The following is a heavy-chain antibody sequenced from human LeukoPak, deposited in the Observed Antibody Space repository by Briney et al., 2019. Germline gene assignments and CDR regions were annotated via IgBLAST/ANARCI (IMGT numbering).Heavy chain of an antibody. D-gene: IGHD5-24*01. J-gene: IGHJ6*02. CDR3: ARRGDGYNSGDFYGMDV. Sequence: GGSLRLSCAASGFTVSSNYMSWVRQAPGKGLEWVSVIYSGGSTYYADSVKGRFTISRDNSKNTLYLQMNSLRAGDTAVYYCARRGDGYNSGDFYGMDVWGQGTTVTVSS. V-gene: IGHV3-66*04. CDR2: IYSGGST. CDR1: GFTVSSNY.